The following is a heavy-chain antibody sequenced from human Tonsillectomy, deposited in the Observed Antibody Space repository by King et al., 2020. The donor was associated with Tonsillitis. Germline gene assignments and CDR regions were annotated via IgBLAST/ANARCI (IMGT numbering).Heavy chain of an antibody. Sequence: QLQESGPGLVKPSETLSLTCTVSGGSISSSSYYWGWIRQPPGKGLEWIGSIYYSGSTYYNLSLKSRVTISVDTSKNQFSLKLSSVTAADTAVYYCARTKYGDYGNDAFDIWGQGTMVTVSS. J-gene: IGHJ3*02. CDR1: GGSISSSSYY. CDR2: IYYSGST. D-gene: IGHD4-17*01. V-gene: IGHV4-39*07. CDR3: ARTKYGDYGNDAFDI.